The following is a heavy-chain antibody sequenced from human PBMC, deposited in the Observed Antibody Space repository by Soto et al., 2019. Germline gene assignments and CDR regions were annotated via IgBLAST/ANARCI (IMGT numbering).Heavy chain of an antibody. CDR3: ARAEREYCSGGSCHADAFDI. CDR2: IGTAGDT. Sequence: GGSLRLSCAASGFTFSSYDMHWVRQATGKGLEWVSAIGTAGDTYYPGSVKGRFTISRENAKHSLYLQMNSLRAGDTAVYYCARAEREYCSGGSCHADAFDIWGQGTMVTVSS. J-gene: IGHJ3*02. V-gene: IGHV3-13*01. D-gene: IGHD2-15*01. CDR1: GFTFSSYD.